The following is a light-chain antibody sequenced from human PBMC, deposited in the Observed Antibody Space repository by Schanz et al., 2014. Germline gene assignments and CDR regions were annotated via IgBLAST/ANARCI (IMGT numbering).Light chain of an antibody. CDR1: NSDVGGYDY. Sequence: QSALTQPRSVSGSPGQSVTISCTGTNSDVGGYDYVSWYQQHPGKAPKLLIYNVNERPSGVPDRFSGSKSGNTASLTISGLQAEDDADYYCCSYTTSSTVVFGGGTKLTVL. CDR3: CSYTTSSTVV. V-gene: IGLV2-11*01. CDR2: NVN. J-gene: IGLJ2*01.